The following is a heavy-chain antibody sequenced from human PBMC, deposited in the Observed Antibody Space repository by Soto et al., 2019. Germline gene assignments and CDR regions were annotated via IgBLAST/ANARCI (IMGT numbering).Heavy chain of an antibody. CDR3: ANLPLYGSGFDC. CDR1: GFTFDDYA. CDR2: SSWNGAAT. V-gene: IGHV3-9*01. D-gene: IGHD3-10*01. J-gene: IGHJ4*02. Sequence: EAQLVESGGGLVQPGRSLRLSCVASGFTFDDYAIHWVRQAPGKGLEWVSGSSWNGAATGYADSVKGRFTISRDNAKNSLYLQMSSLRTEDPAIYYCANLPLYGSGFDCWGQGTLVTVSS.